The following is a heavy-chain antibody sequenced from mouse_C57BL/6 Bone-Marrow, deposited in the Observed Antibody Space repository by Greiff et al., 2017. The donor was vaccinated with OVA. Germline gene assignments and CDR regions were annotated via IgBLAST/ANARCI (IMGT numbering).Heavy chain of an antibody. D-gene: IGHD3-3*01. V-gene: IGHV7-1*01. CDR2: SRNKANDYTT. J-gene: IGHJ4*01. CDR3: ARDAWGTGYAMDY. CDR1: GFTFSDFY. Sequence: EVKLVESGGGLVQSGRSLRLSCATSGFTFSDFYMEWVRQAPGKGLEWIAASRNKANDYTTEYSASVKGRFIVSRDTSQSILYLQMNALRAEDTAIYYCARDAWGTGYAMDYWGQGTSVTVSS.